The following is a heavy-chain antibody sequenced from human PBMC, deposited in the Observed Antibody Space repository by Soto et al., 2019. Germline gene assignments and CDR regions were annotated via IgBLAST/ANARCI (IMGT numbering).Heavy chain of an antibody. CDR3: ARVDTAMVLYYFDY. CDR1: GGSISSDDYY. CDR2: IYYSGTT. J-gene: IGHJ4*02. Sequence: SETLSLTCTVSGGSISSDDYYWSWIRQHPGKGLEWIGYIYYSGTTYYNPSLKSRVTISVDTSKNQFSLKLISVTAADTAVYYCARVDTAMVLYYFDYWGQGTPVTVS. D-gene: IGHD5-18*01. V-gene: IGHV4-31*03.